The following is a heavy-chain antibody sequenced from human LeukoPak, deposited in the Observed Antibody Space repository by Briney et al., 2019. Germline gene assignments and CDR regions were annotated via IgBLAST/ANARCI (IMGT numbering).Heavy chain of an antibody. CDR1: GFTFSSYA. V-gene: IGHV3-23*01. CDR3: AKYDSNGYYFDY. Sequence: PGGSLRLSCAASGFTFSSYAMTWVRQAPGKGLEWVSVISGSGGSTYYADSVKGRFTISRDNSKNTLCLQMNSLRAEDTAVYYCAKYDSNGYYFDYWGQGTLVTVSS. D-gene: IGHD3-22*01. J-gene: IGHJ4*02. CDR2: ISGSGGST.